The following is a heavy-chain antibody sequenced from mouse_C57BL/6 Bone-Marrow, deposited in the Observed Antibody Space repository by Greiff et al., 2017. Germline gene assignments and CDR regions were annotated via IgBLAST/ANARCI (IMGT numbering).Heavy chain of an antibody. J-gene: IGHJ2*01. CDR2: IDPSDSYT. CDR3: ARRRVCFRTLDY. V-gene: IGHV1-69*01. Sequence: QVQLQQPGAELVMPGASVKLSCKASGYTFTSYWMHWVKQRPGQGLEWIGEIDPSDSYTNYNQKFKGKSTLTVDKSSSTAYMQLSSLTSEESAVYYSARRRVCFRTLDYGGQGTTLTVSS. CDR1: GYTFTSYW.